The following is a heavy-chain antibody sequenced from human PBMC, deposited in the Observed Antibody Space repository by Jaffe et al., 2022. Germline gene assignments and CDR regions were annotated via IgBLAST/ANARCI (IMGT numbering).Heavy chain of an antibody. Sequence: QVQLVQSGAEVKKPGASVKVSCKASGYTFTGYYMHWVRQAPGQGLEWMGRINPNSGGTNYAQKFQGRVTMTRDTSISTAYMELSRLRSDDTAVYYCARVLGWTGAGYCSSTSCYAAFDYWGQGTLVTVSS. J-gene: IGHJ4*02. CDR2: INPNSGGT. CDR3: ARVLGWTGAGYCSSTSCYAAFDY. V-gene: IGHV1-2*06. D-gene: IGHD2-2*01. CDR1: GYTFTGYY.